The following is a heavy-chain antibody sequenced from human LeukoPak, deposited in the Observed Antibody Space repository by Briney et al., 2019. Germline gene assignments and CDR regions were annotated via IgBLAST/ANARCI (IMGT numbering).Heavy chain of an antibody. J-gene: IGHJ6*02. CDR3: ARSKGGAQREYGMDV. Sequence: GGSLRLSCAAPGFTFKNYGMNWVRQAPGKGLEWVSSISSGSSYIDYADSLQGRFTIPRDNAKSSLYLQMNSLRGEDTAVYYCARSKGGAQREYGMDVWGQGTTVTVSS. CDR2: ISSGSSYI. CDR1: GFTFKNYG. D-gene: IGHD1-1*01. V-gene: IGHV3-21*06.